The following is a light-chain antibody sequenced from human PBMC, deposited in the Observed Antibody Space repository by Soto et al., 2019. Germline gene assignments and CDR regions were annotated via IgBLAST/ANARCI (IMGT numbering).Light chain of an antibody. CDR1: QSVSNSF. J-gene: IGKJ2*01. Sequence: ESVLTQSPGTLSLSPGERATLSCRASQSVSNSFFAWYQQKPGQTPRLLIYGVSSRATGIPDRFSGSGSGTDFTLTISRLEPEDFVVYYCQQYSTLPHTFGQGTKLEVK. CDR2: GVS. V-gene: IGKV3-20*01. CDR3: QQYSTLPHT.